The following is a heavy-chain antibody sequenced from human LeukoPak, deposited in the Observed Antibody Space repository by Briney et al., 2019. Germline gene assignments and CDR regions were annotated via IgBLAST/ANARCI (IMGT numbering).Heavy chain of an antibody. J-gene: IGHJ4*02. V-gene: IGHV4-34*01. CDR1: GGSFSGYY. CDR2: INHSGST. Sequence: SETLSLTCAVYGGSFSGYYWSWIRQPPGKGLEWIGEINHSGSTNYNPSLKSRVTISVGTSKNQFSLKLSSVTAADTAVYYCARGAFDFWSGYSKAYYFDYWGQGTLVTVSS. CDR3: ARGAFDFWSGYSKAYYFDY. D-gene: IGHD3-3*01.